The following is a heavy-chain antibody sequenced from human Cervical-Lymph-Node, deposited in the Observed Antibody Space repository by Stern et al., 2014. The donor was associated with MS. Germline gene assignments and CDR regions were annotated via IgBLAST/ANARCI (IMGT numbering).Heavy chain of an antibody. CDR3: ALSSETSDRCYSLGYDL. Sequence: QVPLVQSGAEVTKPGSSVKVSCKASGGTFSKFPSSWVRQAPGQGLEWMGRIFPVFGTPTYAKEFRGRVTIHADVSTSTVYMELSSLRSDDKAVYYCALSSETSDRCYSLGYDLWGQGTLVTVSS. D-gene: IGHD1-14*01. CDR1: GGTFSKFP. J-gene: IGHJ5*02. CDR2: IFPVFGTP. V-gene: IGHV1-69*18.